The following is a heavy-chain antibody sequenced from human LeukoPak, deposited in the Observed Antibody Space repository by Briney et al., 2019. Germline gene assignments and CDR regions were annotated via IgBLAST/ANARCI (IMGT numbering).Heavy chain of an antibody. V-gene: IGHV3-23*01. Sequence: GGSLRLSCAASGFTFSSYAMSWVRQAPGKGLEGVSAISGSGGSTYYADSVKGRFTISRDNSKNTLYLQMNSLRAEDTAVYYCAKSYSSGWYPRGNWFDPWGQGTLVTVSS. J-gene: IGHJ5*02. CDR1: GFTFSSYA. D-gene: IGHD6-19*01. CDR2: ISGSGGST. CDR3: AKSYSSGWYPRGNWFDP.